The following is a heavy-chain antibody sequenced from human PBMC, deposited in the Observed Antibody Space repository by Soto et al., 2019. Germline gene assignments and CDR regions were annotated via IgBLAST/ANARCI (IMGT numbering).Heavy chain of an antibody. D-gene: IGHD1-20*01. CDR1: GGSISSGGYY. Sequence: SETLSLTCTVSGGSISSGGYYWSWIRQHPGKGLEWIGYIYYSGSTYYNPSLKSRVTISVDTSKNQFSLKLSSVTAADTAVYYCARQVFYYYGMDVWGQGTTVTVSS. CDR2: IYYSGST. V-gene: IGHV4-31*03. CDR3: ARQVFYYYGMDV. J-gene: IGHJ6*02.